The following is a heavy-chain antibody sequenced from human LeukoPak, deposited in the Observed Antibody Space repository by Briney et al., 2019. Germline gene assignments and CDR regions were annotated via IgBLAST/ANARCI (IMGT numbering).Heavy chain of an antibody. CDR3: AKFTAAGTDDY. CDR1: GFTFSSYA. V-gene: IGHV3-30*04. D-gene: IGHD6-13*01. CDR2: ISYDGSNK. Sequence: GGSLRLSCAASGFTFSSYAMHWVRQAPGEGLEWVAVISYDGSNKYYADSVKGRFTISRDNSKNTLYLQMNSLRAEDTAVYYCAKFTAAGTDDYWGQGTLVTVSS. J-gene: IGHJ4*02.